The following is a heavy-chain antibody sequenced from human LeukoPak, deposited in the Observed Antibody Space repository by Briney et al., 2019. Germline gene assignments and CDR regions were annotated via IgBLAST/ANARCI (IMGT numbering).Heavy chain of an antibody. Sequence: TLSLTRIVSGDSLSSGHYWGWIRQPPGKALEWLARIDWDDDKYYNTSLKTRLTISKDTSKNQVVLTMTNMNPVDTATYYCARLKLPEGHSDYWGQGTLVTVSS. D-gene: IGHD4-23*01. CDR2: IDWDDDK. CDR3: ARLKLPEGHSDY. J-gene: IGHJ4*02. V-gene: IGHV2-70*11. CDR1: GDSLSSGHY.